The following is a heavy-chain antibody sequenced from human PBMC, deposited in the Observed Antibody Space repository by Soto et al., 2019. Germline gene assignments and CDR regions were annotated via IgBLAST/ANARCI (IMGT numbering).Heavy chain of an antibody. Sequence: QVQLQESGPGLVKPSETLSLTCNVSSASITSHYWTWIRQSPGKGLEWIGYMFYGGTANYNPSLRGRVTISLDTSKNQFSLKLSSVTAADTSVYYCARNRGYYVTDYWGQGTLVTVSS. V-gene: IGHV4-59*08. CDR2: MFYGGTA. CDR1: SASITSHY. CDR3: ARNRGYYVTDY. D-gene: IGHD1-26*01. J-gene: IGHJ4*02.